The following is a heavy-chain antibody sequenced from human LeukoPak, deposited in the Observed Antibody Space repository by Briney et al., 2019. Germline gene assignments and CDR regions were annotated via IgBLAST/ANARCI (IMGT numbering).Heavy chain of an antibody. CDR3: VRDLNWSFDY. CDR1: GFTFSSYT. J-gene: IGHJ4*02. CDR2: ISTSGR. Sequence: GGSLRLSCAASGFTFSSYTMNWVRQAPGKGLEWISYISTSGRYYADSVKGRFTISRDNARISLYLQTNSLRAEDTAVYYCVRDLNWSFDYWGQGTLVTVSS. D-gene: IGHD1-1*01. V-gene: IGHV3-48*01.